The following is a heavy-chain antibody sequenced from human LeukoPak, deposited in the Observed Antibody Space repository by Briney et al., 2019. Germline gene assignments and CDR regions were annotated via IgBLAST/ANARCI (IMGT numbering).Heavy chain of an antibody. J-gene: IGHJ5*02. D-gene: IGHD5-12*01. CDR3: ARNRHAYSGYDSSYP. V-gene: IGHV3-23*01. CDR2: ISGSGATT. CDR1: GFTFINYG. Sequence: GGSLRLSCAASGFTFINYGMTWVRQAPGKGLEWVSDISGSGATTYFADSVKGRFTISRDNSRNTMYLQMNTLRVEDTAVYYCARNRHAYSGYDSSYPWGQGTLVTVSS.